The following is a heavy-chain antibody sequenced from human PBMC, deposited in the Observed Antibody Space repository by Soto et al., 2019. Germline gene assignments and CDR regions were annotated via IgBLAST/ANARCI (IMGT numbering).Heavy chain of an antibody. Sequence: SETLSLTCAVSGGSISSGGYSWSWIRQPPGKGLEWIGYIYHSGSTYYNPSLRSRVTISVDRFKNQFSLKLSSVTAADTAVYYCARAYGYYGSGSYWFWFDPWGQGTLVTVSS. J-gene: IGHJ5*02. CDR3: ARAYGYYGSGSYWFWFDP. CDR1: GGSISSGGYS. CDR2: IYHSGST. V-gene: IGHV4-30-2*01. D-gene: IGHD3-10*01.